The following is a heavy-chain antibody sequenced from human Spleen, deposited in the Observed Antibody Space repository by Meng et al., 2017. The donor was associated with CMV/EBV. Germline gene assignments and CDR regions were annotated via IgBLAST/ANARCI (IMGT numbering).Heavy chain of an antibody. CDR1: GFIFASSE. CDR2: ISDSGRDI. Sequence: GESLKISCAASGFIFASSEMHWARQTPEKGLDWIGCISDSGRDIYYADSVRGRFIVSRDNDKNSLYLQMNSLRAEDTAVYYCASGLATYYFDYWGQGTLVTVSS. CDR3: ASGLATYYFDY. J-gene: IGHJ4*02. D-gene: IGHD5-12*01. V-gene: IGHV3-48*03.